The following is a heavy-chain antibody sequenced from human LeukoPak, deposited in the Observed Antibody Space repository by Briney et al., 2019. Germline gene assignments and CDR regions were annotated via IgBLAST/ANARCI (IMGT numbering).Heavy chain of an antibody. CDR1: GGSFSGYY. V-gene: IGHV4-34*01. Sequence: SETLSLTCAVYGGSFSGYYWSWIRQPPGKGLEWIGEMNHSGSTNYNPSLKSRATISVDTAKNQVSLKLSSVTAADTAVYYCARVDSMYAFDIWGQGTMVTVSS. D-gene: IGHD2/OR15-2a*01. CDR3: ARVDSMYAFDI. CDR2: MNHSGST. J-gene: IGHJ3*02.